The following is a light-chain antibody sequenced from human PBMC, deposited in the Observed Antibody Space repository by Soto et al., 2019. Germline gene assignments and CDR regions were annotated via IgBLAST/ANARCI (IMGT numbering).Light chain of an antibody. CDR1: QSVSSSY. CDR2: GAS. J-gene: IGKJ1*01. Sequence: EIVLTQSPGTLSLSPGERATLSCRASQSVSSSYLAWYQQKPGQAPRLLIYGASSRATGIPDRFSGSGSGTDSTLTIRRLEPEDFAVYYCQQYGRSPPSTCGQGTKVEIK. V-gene: IGKV3-20*01. CDR3: QQYGRSPPST.